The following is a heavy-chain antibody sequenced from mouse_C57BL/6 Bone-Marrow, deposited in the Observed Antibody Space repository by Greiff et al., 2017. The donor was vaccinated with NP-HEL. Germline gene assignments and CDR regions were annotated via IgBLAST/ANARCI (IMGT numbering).Heavy chain of an antibody. CDR2: IDPENGDT. CDR3: TSPGDFYVVCFAY. V-gene: IGHV14-4*01. D-gene: IGHD1-1*01. J-gene: IGHJ3*01. CDR1: GFNIKDDY. Sequence: VQLQQSGAELVRPGASVKLSCTASGFNIKDDYMHWVKQRPEQGLEWIGWIDPENGDTEYASKFQGKATITADKSYNTAYLQLSSLTSEYTAVYYCTSPGDFYVVCFAYWGQGTLVTVSA.